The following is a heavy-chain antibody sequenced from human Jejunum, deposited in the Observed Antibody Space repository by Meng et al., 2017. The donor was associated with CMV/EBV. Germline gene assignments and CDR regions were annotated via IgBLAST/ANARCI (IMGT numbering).Heavy chain of an antibody. CDR3: AKAIGDYGVYYYYGMDV. Sequence: FSSYGMHWVHQAPGKGLEWVAFIRYDGSNKYYADSVKGRFTISRDNSKNTLYLQMNSLRAEDTAVYYCAKAIGDYGVYYYYGMDVWGQGTTVTVSS. CDR2: IRYDGSNK. CDR1: FSSYG. J-gene: IGHJ6*02. D-gene: IGHD4-17*01. V-gene: IGHV3-30*02.